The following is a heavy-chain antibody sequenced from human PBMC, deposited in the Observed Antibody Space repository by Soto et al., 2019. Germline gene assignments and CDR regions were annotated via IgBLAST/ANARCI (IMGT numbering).Heavy chain of an antibody. J-gene: IGHJ5*02. CDR3: ARRVYCSSTSCYAGGNWFDP. D-gene: IGHD2-2*01. Sequence: SETLSLTCTVSGGSISSSSYYWGWIRQPPGKGLEWIGSIYYSGSTYYNPSLKSRVTISVDTSKNQFSLKLSSVTAADTAVYYCARRVYCSSTSCYAGGNWFDPWGQGTLVTVSS. V-gene: IGHV4-39*01. CDR2: IYYSGST. CDR1: GGSISSSSYY.